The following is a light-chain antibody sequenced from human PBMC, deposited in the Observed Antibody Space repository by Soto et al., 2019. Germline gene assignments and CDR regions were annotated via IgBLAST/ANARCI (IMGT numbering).Light chain of an antibody. V-gene: IGLV2-8*01. J-gene: IGLJ1*01. CDR2: EVN. CDR1: SSDVGAYNY. Sequence: QSVLTQPPSASGSPGQSVTISCTGTSSDVGAYNYVSWYQQHPGKAPKLMIYEVNKRPSGVPDRFSGSKSGNTASLTVSGLQAEDEADYSCCSKAGSNNFYVFGPGTKVTVL. CDR3: CSKAGSNNFYV.